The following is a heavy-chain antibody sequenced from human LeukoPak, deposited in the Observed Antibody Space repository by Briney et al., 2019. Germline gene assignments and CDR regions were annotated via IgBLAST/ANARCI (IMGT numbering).Heavy chain of an antibody. J-gene: IGHJ4*02. CDR1: GYTLSGTGWY. CDR2: IHPNDGDT. Sequence: ASVKVSCKASGYTLSGTGWYLYWLRQAPGQGLECMGWIHPNDGDTAYAQKFEGRVAMTRDASISTAYMELRRLRPDDTAVHFCARDGPAQMVDLDYWGQGTLVTVSS. CDR3: ARDGPAQMVDLDY. D-gene: IGHD3-10*01. V-gene: IGHV1-2*02.